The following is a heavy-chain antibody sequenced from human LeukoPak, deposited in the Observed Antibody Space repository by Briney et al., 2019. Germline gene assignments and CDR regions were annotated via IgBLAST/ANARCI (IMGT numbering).Heavy chain of an antibody. CDR3: AKGGVRGVASPFDY. J-gene: IGHJ4*02. CDR2: ISSSSSYI. CDR1: GFTFSSYS. V-gene: IGHV3-21*04. D-gene: IGHD3-10*01. Sequence: GGSLRLSCAASGFTFSSYSMNWVRQAPGKGLEWVSSISSSSSYIYYADSVKGRFTISRDNSKNTLYLQMNSLRAEDTAVYYCAKGGVRGVASPFDYWGQGTLVTVSS.